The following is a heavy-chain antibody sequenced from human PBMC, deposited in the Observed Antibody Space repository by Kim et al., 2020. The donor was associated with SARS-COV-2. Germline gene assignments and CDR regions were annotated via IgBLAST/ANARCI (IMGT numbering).Heavy chain of an antibody. Sequence: TGYSPSFPGQVTISADKSISTPYLQSTTLQASDTAMYYCARHRNNGAFDYWGQGTLVTVSS. CDR3: ARHRNNGAFDY. J-gene: IGHJ4*02. V-gene: IGHV5-51*01. CDR2: T. D-gene: IGHD1-20*01.